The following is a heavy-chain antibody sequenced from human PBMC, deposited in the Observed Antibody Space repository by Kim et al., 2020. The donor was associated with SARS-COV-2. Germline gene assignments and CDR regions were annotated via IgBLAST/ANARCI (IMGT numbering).Heavy chain of an antibody. CDR1: GYTFTSYG. J-gene: IGHJ6*03. CDR3: ARLSPTYYDFWSRGFDYYYMDV. Sequence: ASVKVSCKASGYTFTSYGISWVRQAPGQGLEWMGWISAYNGNTNYAQKLQGRVTMTTDTSTSTAYMELRSLRSDDTAVYYCARLSPTYYDFWSRGFDYYYMDVWGKGTTVTVSS. CDR2: ISAYNGNT. D-gene: IGHD3-3*01. V-gene: IGHV1-18*01.